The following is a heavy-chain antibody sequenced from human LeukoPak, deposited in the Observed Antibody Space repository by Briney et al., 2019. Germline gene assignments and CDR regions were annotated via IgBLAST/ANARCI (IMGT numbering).Heavy chain of an antibody. Sequence: PGGSLRLSCAASGFTFSSYAMSWVRQAPGKGLEWVANINLNGNEKHYVDSVKGRFTISRDNAKNSLFLQMNSLRAEDTAVYYCTRGYSYAFYWGQGTLVTVSS. CDR3: TRGYSYAFY. J-gene: IGHJ4*02. D-gene: IGHD5-18*01. CDR2: INLNGNEK. CDR1: GFTFSSYA. V-gene: IGHV3-7*03.